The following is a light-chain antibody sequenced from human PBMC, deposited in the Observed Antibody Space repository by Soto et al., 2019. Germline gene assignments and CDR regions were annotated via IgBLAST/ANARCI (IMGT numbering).Light chain of an antibody. V-gene: IGKV1-6*01. J-gene: IGKJ4*02. CDR1: QCVRLD. Sequence: AIQMTQYPSSLSASVGDRVTITYLESQCVRLDVGWYQQKPGKAPRLLIYAASTLQSGVPSRFSGSQSATDVTLTISSLQPEDFATYYCLQDFAYPLTFGGGTKVEIK. CDR3: LQDFAYPLT. CDR2: AAS.